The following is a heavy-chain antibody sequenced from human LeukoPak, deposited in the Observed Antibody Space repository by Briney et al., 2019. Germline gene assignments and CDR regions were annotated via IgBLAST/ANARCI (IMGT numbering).Heavy chain of an antibody. CDR3: ARRRGISGYANYNWFDP. D-gene: IGHD5-12*01. CDR1: GGSISSYY. J-gene: IGHJ5*02. CDR2: IYYNGST. V-gene: IGHV4-59*08. Sequence: PSETLSLTCTVSGGSISSYYWSWIRQPPGKGLEWIGYIYYNGSTNYNPSLKSRVTISVDTSKNQFSLKLSSVTAADTAVYYCARRRGISGYANYNWFDPWGQGTLVTVSS.